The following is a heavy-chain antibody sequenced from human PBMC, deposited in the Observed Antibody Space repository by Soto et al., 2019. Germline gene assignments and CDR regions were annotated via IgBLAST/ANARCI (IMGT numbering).Heavy chain of an antibody. V-gene: IGHV1-3*01. Sequence: ASVKVSCKASGYTFTNYAIHWVRQAPGQRLEWMGRIKAGNGDTTFSQNLQARVTITRDTSASTAYMELSSLKSEDTAVYFCARANASYSRWDLWGQGTLVTVSS. J-gene: IGHJ1*01. CDR1: GYTFTNYA. D-gene: IGHD1-26*01. CDR2: IKAGNGDT. CDR3: ARANASYSRWDL.